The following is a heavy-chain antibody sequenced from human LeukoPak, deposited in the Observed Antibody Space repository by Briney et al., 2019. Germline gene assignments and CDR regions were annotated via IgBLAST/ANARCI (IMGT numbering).Heavy chain of an antibody. J-gene: IGHJ4*02. CDR1: GGSISSSNW. D-gene: IGHD4-17*01. CDR3: ARTVTKTPFWNY. V-gene: IGHV4-4*02. CDR2: IYHSGST. Sequence: PSGTLSLTCAVSGGSISSSNWWSWVRQPPGKGLEWIGEIYHSGSTNYNPSLKSRVTMSVDTSKNQFSLKLSSVTAADTAVYYCARTVTKTPFWNYWGREPWSPSPQ.